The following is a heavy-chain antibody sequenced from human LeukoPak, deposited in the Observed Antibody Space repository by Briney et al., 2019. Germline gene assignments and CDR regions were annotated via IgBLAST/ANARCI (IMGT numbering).Heavy chain of an antibody. CDR1: GVTFSSYA. CDR2: ISYDGSKK. J-gene: IGHJ4*02. CDR3: ATLVEMATIVFNY. V-gene: IGHV3-30-3*01. Sequence: PGRALRLSCAASGVTFSSYAMHWVRQALGKGLERVAVISYDGSKKYYVESVKGRFPISRDNSKNTLYVQMNSQRAGDTAVYYCATLVEMATIVFNYWGQGTLVTVSS. D-gene: IGHD5-24*01.